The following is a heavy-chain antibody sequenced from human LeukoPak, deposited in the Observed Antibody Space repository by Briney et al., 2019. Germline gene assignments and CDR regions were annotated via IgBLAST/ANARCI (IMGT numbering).Heavy chain of an antibody. J-gene: IGHJ4*02. V-gene: IGHV1-69*13. D-gene: IGHD4-17*01. CDR3: ARENNDYGDYEIAY. Sequence: ASVKVSCKASGVTFSSDAIGWVRQAPGQGLEWMGGIIPIFGTANYAQKFQGSVTITADESSRTAYMELSSLRSEDTAVYYCARENNDYGDYEIAYWGQGTLVTVSS. CDR2: IIPIFGTA. CDR1: GVTFSSDA.